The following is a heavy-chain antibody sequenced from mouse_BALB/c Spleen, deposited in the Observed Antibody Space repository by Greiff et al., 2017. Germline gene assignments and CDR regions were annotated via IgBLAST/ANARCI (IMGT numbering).Heavy chain of an antibody. Sequence: EVQLVESGGGLVKPGGSLKLSCAASGFTFSDYYMYWVRQTPEKRLEWVATISDGGSYTYYPDSVKGRFTISRDNAKNNLYLQMSSLKSEDTAMYYCAKGDGDYFDYWGQGTTLTVSS. CDR1: GFTFSDYY. V-gene: IGHV5-4*02. CDR3: AKGDGDYFDY. D-gene: IGHD3-3*01. J-gene: IGHJ2*01. CDR2: ISDGGSYT.